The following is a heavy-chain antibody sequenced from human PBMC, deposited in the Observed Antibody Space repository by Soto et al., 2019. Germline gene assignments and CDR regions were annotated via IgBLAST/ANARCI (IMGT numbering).Heavy chain of an antibody. D-gene: IGHD4-17*01. CDR1: GYTFTGYY. J-gene: IGHJ3*02. CDR2: INPNSGGT. V-gene: IGHV1-2*02. CDR3: ARLLYGDYDAFDI. Sequence: GASVKVSCKASGYTFTGYYMHWLRQSPGQGLEWMGWINPNSGGTNYAQKFQGRVTMTRDTSISTAYMELSRLRSDDTAVYYCARLLYGDYDAFDIWGQGTMVTVSS.